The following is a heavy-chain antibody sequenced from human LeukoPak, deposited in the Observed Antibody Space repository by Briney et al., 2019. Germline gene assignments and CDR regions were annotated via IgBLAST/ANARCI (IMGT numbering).Heavy chain of an antibody. CDR3: AEDPHPYGSGLFYYFDY. CDR2: IPYDGSNK. V-gene: IGHV3-30*02. D-gene: IGHD3-10*01. Sequence: GGSLRPSCAASGFTFSSYGMHWVRQAPGKGLEGVAFIPYDGSNKYYADSVKGRFTISRDNSKNTLYLQMNSLRAEDTAVYYCAEDPHPYGSGLFYYFDYWGQGTLVTVSS. J-gene: IGHJ4*02. CDR1: GFTFSSYG.